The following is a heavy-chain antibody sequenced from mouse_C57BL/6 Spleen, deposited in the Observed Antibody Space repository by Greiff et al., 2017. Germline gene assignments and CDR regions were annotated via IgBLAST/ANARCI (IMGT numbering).Heavy chain of an antibody. Sequence: VQLKQSGPELVKPGASVKMSCKASGYTFTDYNMHWVKQSHGKSLEWIGYINPNNGGTSYNQKFKGKATLTVNKSSSTAYMELRSLTSEDSAVYYCARSGAFYYGNYYAMDYWGQGTSVTVSS. CDR3: ARSGAFYYGNYYAMDY. D-gene: IGHD2-1*01. V-gene: IGHV1-22*01. CDR1: GYTFTDYN. CDR2: INPNNGGT. J-gene: IGHJ4*01.